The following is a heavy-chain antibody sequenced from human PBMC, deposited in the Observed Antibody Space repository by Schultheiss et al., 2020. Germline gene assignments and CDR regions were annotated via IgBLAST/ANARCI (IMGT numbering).Heavy chain of an antibody. D-gene: IGHD2-21*01. CDR2: IYWNNDK. V-gene: IGHV2-5*01. J-gene: IGHJ3*01. CDR3: AHRHMAEEQVIFVAFDF. CDR1: GFSIRSSGES. Sequence: SGPTLVKPTQTLTLTCTFSGFSIRSSGESVAWIRQPPGKALEWLALIYWNNDKSYSPSLKSRLTITRDTSKNQVVLTMTNMDPLETATYYCAHRHMAEEQVIFVAFDFWGPGTMVTVSS.